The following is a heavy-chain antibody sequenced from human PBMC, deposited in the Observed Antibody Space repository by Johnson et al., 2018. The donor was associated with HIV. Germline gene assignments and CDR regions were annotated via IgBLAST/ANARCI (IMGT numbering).Heavy chain of an antibody. D-gene: IGHD6-19*01. V-gene: IGHV3-30*02. CDR3: AKVNRMEQWLAGGGAFDI. Sequence: QVQLVESGGGVVQPGGSLRLYCAASGLTFSIYGMHWVRQAPGKGLEWVAFMRYDGSNKYYADSVKGRFTISRDNSKNTLYLQMHSLRAEDTAVYYCAKVNRMEQWLAGGGAFDIWGQGTMVTVSS. J-gene: IGHJ3*02. CDR2: MRYDGSNK. CDR1: GLTFSIYG.